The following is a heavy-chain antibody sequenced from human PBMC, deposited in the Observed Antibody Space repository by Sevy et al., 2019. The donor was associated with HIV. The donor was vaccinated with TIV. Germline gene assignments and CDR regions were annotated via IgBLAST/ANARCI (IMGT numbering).Heavy chain of an antibody. CDR1: GFTFSSNW. V-gene: IGHV3-7*01. D-gene: IGHD5-12*01. CDR2: IEEDGSEK. J-gene: IGHJ4*02. Sequence: GGSLRLSCAASGFTFSSNWMTWVHQAPGRGLEWVANIEEDGSEKYYVDSVRGRFTISRDNAKNSLYLQMNSLRAEDTAVYYCTRAYSGYTVYFDYWGQGTLVTVSS. CDR3: TRAYSGYTVYFDY.